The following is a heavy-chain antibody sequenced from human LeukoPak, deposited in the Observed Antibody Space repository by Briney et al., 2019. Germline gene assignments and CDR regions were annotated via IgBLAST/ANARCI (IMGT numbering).Heavy chain of an antibody. CDR2: IYYSGST. V-gene: IGHV4-30-4*08. Sequence: PSETLSLTCTVSGGSISSGDYYWSWIRQPPGKGLEWIGYIYYSGSTYYNPSLKSRVTISVDTSKNQFSLKLSSVTAADTAVYYCATPRRGHLLWFGVFDYWGQGTLVTVSS. CDR1: GGSISSGDYY. J-gene: IGHJ4*02. CDR3: ATPRRGHLLWFGVFDY. D-gene: IGHD3-10*01.